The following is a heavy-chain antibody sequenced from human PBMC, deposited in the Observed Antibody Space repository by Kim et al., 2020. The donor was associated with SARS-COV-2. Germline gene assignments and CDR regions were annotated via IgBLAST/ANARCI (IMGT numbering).Heavy chain of an antibody. V-gene: IGHV3-43*02. CDR2: ISGDGFFT. CDR1: GFIFDDFA. J-gene: IGHJ4*01. CDR3: TRDVPYCCGDCYTFEY. D-gene: IGHD2-21*01. Sequence: GGSLRLSCAASGFIFDDFAFHWVRQAPGKGLEWVSGISGDGFFTYYADSVKGRFTISRDNSNNYLYLQMNSLRSDDTALYYCTRDVPYCCGDCYTFEYWG.